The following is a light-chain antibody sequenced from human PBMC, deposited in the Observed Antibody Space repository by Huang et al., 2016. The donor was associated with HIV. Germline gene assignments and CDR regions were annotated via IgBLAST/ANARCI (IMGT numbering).Light chain of an antibody. Sequence: DLQMTQSPSSLSASVGDSVTITCRASQDIDNYLAWYQQKPGKVTKLLIFAASALKSGVPPRVSGSGSGTHFSLNISSLQPEDVATYYCQKYNSAPITFGQGTRLEI. CDR3: QKYNSAPIT. CDR2: AAS. V-gene: IGKV1-27*01. CDR1: QDIDNY. J-gene: IGKJ5*01.